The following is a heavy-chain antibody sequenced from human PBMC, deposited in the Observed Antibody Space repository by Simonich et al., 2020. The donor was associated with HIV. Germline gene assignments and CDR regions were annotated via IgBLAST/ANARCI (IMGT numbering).Heavy chain of an antibody. D-gene: IGHD2-2*01. CDR1: GGSLSGYY. Sequence: QVQLQQWGAGLLKPSETLSLTCAVYGGSLSGYYWSWIRQPPGKGLVWIGEINHSGSTNYNPSLKSRVTISVDTSKNQFSLKLSSVTAADTAVYYCARGFYQRLYYFDYWGQGTLVTVSS. CDR2: INHSGST. V-gene: IGHV4-34*01. CDR3: ARGFYQRLYYFDY. J-gene: IGHJ4*02.